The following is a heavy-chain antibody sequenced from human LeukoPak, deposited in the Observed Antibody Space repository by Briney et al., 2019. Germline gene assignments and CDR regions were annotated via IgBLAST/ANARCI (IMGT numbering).Heavy chain of an antibody. CDR1: GGPFSGYY. CDR3: ARGRNWQTFYHFCMDV. Sequence: SETLSLTCDVSGGPFSGYYWAWIRQPPGKGLEWMGEINHSADPNYNPSLKTRLSSSIDTSKNQISLKMRSVTAADTAVYYCARGRNWQTFYHFCMDVWGNGTTVTVSS. D-gene: IGHD1-14*01. V-gene: IGHV4-34*01. J-gene: IGHJ6*03. CDR2: INHSADP.